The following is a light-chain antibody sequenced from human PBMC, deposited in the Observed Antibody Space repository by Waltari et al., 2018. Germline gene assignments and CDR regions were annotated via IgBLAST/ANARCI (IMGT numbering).Light chain of an antibody. V-gene: IGLV1-40*01. Sequence: QSVLTQPPSVSGAPGQRVTISCTGSSSNIGAGYDVQWYQQLPGTAPKLLIYGNSTRPSGVPDRFSGSKSGTSASLAITGLQAEDEADYYCQSYDSSLSSYVFGAGTKVTVL. CDR3: QSYDSSLSSYV. CDR2: GNS. CDR1: SSNIGAGYD. J-gene: IGLJ1*01.